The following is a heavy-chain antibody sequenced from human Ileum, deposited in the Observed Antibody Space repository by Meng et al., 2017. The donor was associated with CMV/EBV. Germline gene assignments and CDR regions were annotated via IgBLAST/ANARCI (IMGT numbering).Heavy chain of an antibody. Sequence: QLQLQESGPRLLQPSATLSLTCTFTGGSLTSYYWTWIRQPAGKGLEWIGRIHPTGTTDDNPSLRSRVSMSLDKSKNQFSLKLTSVTAADTAVYYCARAAARGVPVDLWGQGTLVTVSS. J-gene: IGHJ5*02. V-gene: IGHV4-4*07. CDR3: ARAAARGVPVDL. D-gene: IGHD3-10*01. CDR2: IHPTGTT. CDR1: GGSLTSYY.